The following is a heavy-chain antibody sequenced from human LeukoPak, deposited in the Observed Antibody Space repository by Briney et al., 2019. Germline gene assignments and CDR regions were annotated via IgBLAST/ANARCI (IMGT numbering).Heavy chain of an antibody. Sequence: ASVTVSCKASGYTFTSYDINWVRQATGQGLEWMGWMNPNSGNTGYAQKFQGRVTMTRNTSISTAYMELSSLRSEDTAVYYCARGPHRPLFRLATTTRLDDWFDPWGQGTLVTVSS. V-gene: IGHV1-8*01. CDR2: MNPNSGNT. D-gene: IGHD1-26*01. CDR3: ARGPHRPLFRLATTTRLDDWFDP. CDR1: GYTFTSYD. J-gene: IGHJ5*02.